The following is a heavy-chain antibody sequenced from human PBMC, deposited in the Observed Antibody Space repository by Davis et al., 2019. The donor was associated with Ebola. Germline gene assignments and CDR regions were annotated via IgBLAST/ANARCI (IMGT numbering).Heavy chain of an antibody. J-gene: IGHJ3*02. CDR1: GFTFSSYV. CDR2: ISGSGGST. V-gene: IGHV3-23*01. CDR3: AKDHRVGGPYQSDAFDI. Sequence: GESLKISCAASGFTFSSYVMSWVRQAPGKGLEWVSGISGSGGSTYYADSVKGRFTISRDNSKNTLYLQVNSLRAEDTAVYYCAKDHRVGGPYQSDAFDIWGQGTMVTVSS. D-gene: IGHD2-2*01.